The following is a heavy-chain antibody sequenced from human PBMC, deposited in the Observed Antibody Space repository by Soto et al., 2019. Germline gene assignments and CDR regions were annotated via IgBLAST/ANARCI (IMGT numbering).Heavy chain of an antibody. CDR1: GFNFKKFA. V-gene: IGHV3-23*01. Sequence: EVQLLESGGGVVQQGGSLRLSCVASGFNFKKFAMAWVRQAPGEGLEWVSGISCCGGSTSYADSVKGRFSIARDDYKNTLSLQMNSLRVEDTAQYYCAKADGEQWLVPHLDNWGQGTLVTVS. CDR2: ISCCGGST. CDR3: AKADGEQWLVPHLDN. J-gene: IGHJ4*02. D-gene: IGHD6-19*01.